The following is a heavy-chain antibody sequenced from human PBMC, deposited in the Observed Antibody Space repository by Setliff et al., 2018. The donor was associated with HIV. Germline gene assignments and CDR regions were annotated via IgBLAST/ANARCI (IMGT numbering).Heavy chain of an antibody. CDR1: GGSISSGGYY. CDR3: TRDTGYILSGYRPHWYFDL. J-gene: IGHJ2*01. Sequence: SETLSITCTVSGGSISSGGYYWNWIRQHPGKGLEWIGYIYYSGSTYYNPSLKSRVTISVDTSKNQFSLKLSSVTAADTAVYYCTRDTGYILSGYRPHWYFDLWGRGTLVTVSS. D-gene: IGHD3-9*01. CDR2: IYYSGST. V-gene: IGHV4-31*03.